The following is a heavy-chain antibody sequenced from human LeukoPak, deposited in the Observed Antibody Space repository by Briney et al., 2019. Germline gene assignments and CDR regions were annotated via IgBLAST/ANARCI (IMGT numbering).Heavy chain of an antibody. Sequence: GGSLRLSCAASGFTFSSSGMSWVRQAPGKGLEWVSAISGSGGSTYYADSVKGRFTISRDNSKNTLYLQMNSLRAEDTAVYYCAKDQRYSSSWYNSDYWGQGTLVTVSS. CDR1: GFTFSSSG. CDR2: ISGSGGST. CDR3: AKDQRYSSSWYNSDY. V-gene: IGHV3-23*01. D-gene: IGHD6-13*01. J-gene: IGHJ4*02.